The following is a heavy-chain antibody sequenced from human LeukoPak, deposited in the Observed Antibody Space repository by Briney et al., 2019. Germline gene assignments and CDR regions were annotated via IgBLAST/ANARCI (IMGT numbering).Heavy chain of an antibody. V-gene: IGHV4-59*12. CDR3: ATDRVYYYDSSGYSDY. J-gene: IGHJ4*02. CDR1: GGSISSYY. D-gene: IGHD3-22*01. CDR2: IYYSGST. Sequence: PSETLSLTCTVSGGSISSYYWSWIRQPPGKGLEWIGYIYYSGSTNYNPSLKSRVTISVDTSKNQFTLNLSSVTAADTAVYYCATDRVYYYDSSGYSDYWGQGTLVTVSS.